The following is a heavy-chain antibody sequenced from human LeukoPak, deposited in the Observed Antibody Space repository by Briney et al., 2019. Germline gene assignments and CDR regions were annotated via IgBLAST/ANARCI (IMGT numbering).Heavy chain of an antibody. CDR2: ISSSGSTK. J-gene: IGHJ5*02. CDR3: ARGEDWFAP. Sequence: GGSLRLSCAASGFIFNDYYMSWIRQAPGKGLEWVSYISSSGSTKYYADSVKGRFTISRDNAENSLYLQMNSLRAGDTAVYYCARGEDWFAPWGQGTLVTVSS. V-gene: IGHV3-11*01. CDR1: GFIFNDYY.